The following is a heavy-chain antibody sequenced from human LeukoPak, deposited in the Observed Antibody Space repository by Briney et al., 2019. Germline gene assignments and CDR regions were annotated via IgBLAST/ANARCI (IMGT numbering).Heavy chain of an antibody. CDR1: GGSISSGDYY. J-gene: IGHJ5*02. Sequence: PSETLSLTCTVSGGSISSGDYYWSWIRQPPGKGLEWIGDIYYSGSTYYNPSLKSRVTISVDTSKNQFSLKLSSVTAADTAVYYCARECDCSGGSCYHNWFDPWGQGTLVTVSS. D-gene: IGHD2-15*01. CDR2: IYYSGST. V-gene: IGHV4-30-4*01. CDR3: ARECDCSGGSCYHNWFDP.